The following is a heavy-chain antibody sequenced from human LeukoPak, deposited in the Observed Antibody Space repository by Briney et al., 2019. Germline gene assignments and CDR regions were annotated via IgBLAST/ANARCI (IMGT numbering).Heavy chain of an antibody. V-gene: IGHV3-30*02. CDR3: ARRDIVVVPAAIFGAFDI. Sequence: TGGSLRLSCAASGFTFSNYGMHWVRQAPGKGLEWVAFIRYDGTNKYYADSVKGRFTISRDNAKNSLYLQMNSLRAEDTALYYCARRDIVVVPAAIFGAFDIWGQGTMVTVSS. CDR1: GFTFSNYG. J-gene: IGHJ3*02. D-gene: IGHD2-2*02. CDR2: IRYDGTNK.